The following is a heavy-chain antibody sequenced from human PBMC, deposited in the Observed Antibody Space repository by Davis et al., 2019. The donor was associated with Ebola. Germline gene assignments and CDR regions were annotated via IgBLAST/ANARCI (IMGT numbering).Heavy chain of an antibody. CDR2: MNPNSGNT. J-gene: IGHJ4*02. CDR3: ARDRGTAMGNDH. D-gene: IGHD5-18*01. Sequence: ASSLISCKASGYTSFGSYMHWVRQAPGPGLEWMGWMNPNSGNTGYAQKFQGRVTMTRNTSISTAYMELSSLRSEDTAVYYCARDRGTAMGNDHWGQGTLVTVSS. CDR1: GYTSFGSY. V-gene: IGHV1-8*02.